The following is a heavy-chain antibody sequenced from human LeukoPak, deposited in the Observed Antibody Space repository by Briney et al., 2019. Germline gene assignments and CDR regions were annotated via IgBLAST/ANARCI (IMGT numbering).Heavy chain of an antibody. D-gene: IGHD2-2*01. CDR3: ARRTPEKCSSTSCYWGTDY. CDR2: IYHSGST. Sequence: PSETLSLTCTVSGGSISSGGYYWSWIRQPPGKGLEWIGYIYHSGSTYYNPSLKSRVTISVDRSKNQFSLKLSSVTAADTAVYYCARRTPEKCSSTSCYWGTDYWGQGTLVTVSS. V-gene: IGHV4-30-2*01. J-gene: IGHJ4*02. CDR1: GGSISSGGYY.